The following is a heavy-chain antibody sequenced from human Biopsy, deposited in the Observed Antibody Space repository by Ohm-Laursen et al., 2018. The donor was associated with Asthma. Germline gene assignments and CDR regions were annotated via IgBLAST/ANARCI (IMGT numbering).Heavy chain of an antibody. J-gene: IGHJ5*02. CDR2: INPNSGGT. V-gene: IGHV1-2*06. Sequence: GASVKVSCKASGYTFIGCHIHWMRQAPGQGLEWMGRINPNSGGTNYAQKFQGRVTMTRDTSISAAYMEVSRLRSDDTAVYYCARGQKSAGDRWFDPCGQGTLVTVSS. CDR1: GYTFIGCH. CDR3: ARGQKSAGDRWFDP. D-gene: IGHD6-13*01.